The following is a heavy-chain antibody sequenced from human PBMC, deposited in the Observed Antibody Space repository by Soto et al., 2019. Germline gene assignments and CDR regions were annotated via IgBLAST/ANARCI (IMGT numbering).Heavy chain of an antibody. CDR2: ISSTSSYI. CDR1: GFSFSSHA. J-gene: IGHJ5*02. V-gene: IGHV3-21*06. D-gene: IGHD2-21*02. CDR3: VRDGRLQLQGEFFDH. Sequence: DVQLVESGGGLVKPGGSLRLSCAASGFSFSSHAMNWVRQAPGGGLEGVSSISSTSSYIHHAASVKGRVTISRDNAKSSLYLQLDGLRVDDTGVYYCVRDGRLQLQGEFFDHWGQGILVTVSS.